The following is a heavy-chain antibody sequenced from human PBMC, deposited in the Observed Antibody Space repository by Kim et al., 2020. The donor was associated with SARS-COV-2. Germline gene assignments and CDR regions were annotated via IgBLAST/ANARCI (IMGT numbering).Heavy chain of an antibody. J-gene: IGHJ3*02. CDR1: GGTFSSYA. V-gene: IGHV1-69*13. Sequence: SVKVSCKASGGTFSSYAISWVRQAPGQGLEWMGGIIPIFGTANYAQKFQGRVTITADESTSTAYMELSSLRSEDTAVYYCARGERYEGTTVTTGGAVDIWGQGTMVTVSS. D-gene: IGHD4-17*01. CDR3: ARGERYEGTTVTTGGAVDI. CDR2: IIPIFGTA.